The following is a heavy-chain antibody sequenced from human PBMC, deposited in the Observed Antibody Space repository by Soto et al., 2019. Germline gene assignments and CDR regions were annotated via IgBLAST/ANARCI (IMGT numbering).Heavy chain of an antibody. V-gene: IGHV1-69*13. J-gene: IGHJ6*02. D-gene: IGHD6-19*01. CDR1: GGTFSSYA. CDR2: IIPIFGTA. CDR3: ARVKGLASSSPGGAVTGNYYYYYGMDV. Sequence: ASVKVSCKASGGTFSSYAISWVRQAPGQGLEWMGGIIPIFGTANYAQKFQGRVTITADESTSTAYMELSSLRSEDTAVYYCARVKGLASSSPGGAVTGNYYYYYGMDVWGQGTTVTVSS.